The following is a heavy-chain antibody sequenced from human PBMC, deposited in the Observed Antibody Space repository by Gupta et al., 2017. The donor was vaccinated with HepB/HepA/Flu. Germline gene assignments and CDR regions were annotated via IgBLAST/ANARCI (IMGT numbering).Heavy chain of an antibody. D-gene: IGHD2-15*01. CDR3: NTENCVAGTCSDY. Sequence: EVQLVESGGGLVQPGGSLRLACAASGLTLNQAWMSWVRQDPGKGLEWIGRIKRKTDGGTADYAAPVKGRFIISRDDSENTLYLQINSLKTEDTAVYYCNTENCVAGTCSDYWGQGTLVTVSS. CDR2: IKRKTDGGTA. CDR1: GLTLNQAW. V-gene: IGHV3-15*01. J-gene: IGHJ4*02.